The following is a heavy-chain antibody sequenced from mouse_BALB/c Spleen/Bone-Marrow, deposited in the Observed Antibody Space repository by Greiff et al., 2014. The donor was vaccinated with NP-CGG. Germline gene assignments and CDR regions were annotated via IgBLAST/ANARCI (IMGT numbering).Heavy chain of an antibody. CDR3: TRSNYGYWYFDV. CDR2: INPSNGGT. V-gene: IGHV1S81*02. CDR1: GYSFTRYY. Sequence: QVQLQQSGAELVKPGASVKLSCKASGYSFTRYYMYWVKQRPGLGLEWIGEINPSNGGTNFNEKFKSKATLTVDKSSSTAYMQLSSLTSEDSAVYYCTRSNYGYWYFDVWGAGTTVTVSS. J-gene: IGHJ1*01. D-gene: IGHD1-1*01.